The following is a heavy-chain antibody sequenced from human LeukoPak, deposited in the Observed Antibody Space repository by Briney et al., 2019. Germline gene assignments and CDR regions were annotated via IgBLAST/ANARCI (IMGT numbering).Heavy chain of an antibody. CDR3: ARVMYYYGSGSPYYYGMDV. D-gene: IGHD3-10*01. CDR2: INSDGSST. CDR1: GFTFSSYW. J-gene: IGHJ6*02. V-gene: IGHV3-74*01. Sequence: PGGSLRLSCAASGFTFSSYWMHWVRQAPGKGLVWVSCINSDGSSTSYADSVKGRFTISRDNAKNTLYLQMNSLRAEDTAVYYCARVMYYYGSGSPYYYGMDVWGQGTTVTVSS.